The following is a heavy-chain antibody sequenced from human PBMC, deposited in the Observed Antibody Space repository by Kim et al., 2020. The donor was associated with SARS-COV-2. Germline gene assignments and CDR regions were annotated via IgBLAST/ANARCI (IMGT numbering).Heavy chain of an antibody. CDR2: IYTSGST. J-gene: IGHJ4*02. D-gene: IGHD3-10*01. Sequence: SETLSLTCTVSGGSISSGSYYWSWIRQPAGKGLEWIGRIYTSGSTNYNPSLKSRVTISVDTSKNQFSLKLSSVTAADTAVYYCARQSWRYYGSGSYYTFDYWGQGTLVTVSS. CDR3: ARQSWRYYGSGSYYTFDY. V-gene: IGHV4-61*02. CDR1: GGSISSGSYY.